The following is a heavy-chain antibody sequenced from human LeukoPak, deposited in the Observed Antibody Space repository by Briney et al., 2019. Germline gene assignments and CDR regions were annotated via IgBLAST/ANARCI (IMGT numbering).Heavy chain of an antibody. Sequence: GGSLRLSCAASGFTFSGSAMHWVRQASGKGLEWVGRIRRKANSYATAYAASVKGRFTISRDDSKNTAYLQMNSLKPEDTAVYYCTRHITATVTTWRVGANIYYMDVWGKGTTVTVSS. D-gene: IGHD4-11*01. CDR1: GFTFSGSA. CDR3: TRHITATVTTWRVGANIYYMDV. V-gene: IGHV3-73*01. CDR2: IRRKANSYAT. J-gene: IGHJ6*03.